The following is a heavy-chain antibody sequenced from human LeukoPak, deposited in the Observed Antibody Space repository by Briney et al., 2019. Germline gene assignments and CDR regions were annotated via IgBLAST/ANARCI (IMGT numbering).Heavy chain of an antibody. D-gene: IGHD3-16*01. CDR3: ARVEGGGGSLDL. V-gene: IGHV1-69*04. Sequence: SVKVSCKASGGRFTSNAITWARQAPGQGLEWMGRIIPLLPTTIYAQKFRDRVTITADRSTGTAYMELSSLRSDDTAVYYCARVEGGGGSLDLWGQGTMVTVSS. CDR2: IIPLLPTT. CDR1: GGRFTSNA. J-gene: IGHJ3*01.